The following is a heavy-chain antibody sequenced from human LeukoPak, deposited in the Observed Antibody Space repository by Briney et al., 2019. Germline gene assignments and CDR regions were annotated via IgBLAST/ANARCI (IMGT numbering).Heavy chain of an antibody. V-gene: IGHV3-23*01. CDR1: GFTFSSYA. D-gene: IGHD1-26*01. CDR3: AKVLPPMGGATLYFDY. J-gene: IGHJ4*02. CDR2: IGGSGGNT. Sequence: PGGSLRLSCAGSGFTFSSYAMSWVGQAPGKGLEWVAVIGGSGGNTYYADSVKGRFTISRDNSKNTLYLQMNSLRAEDTAVYYCAKVLPPMGGATLYFDYWGQGTLVTVSS.